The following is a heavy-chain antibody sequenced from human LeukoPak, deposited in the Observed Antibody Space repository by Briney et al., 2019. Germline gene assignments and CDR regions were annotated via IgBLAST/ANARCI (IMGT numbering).Heavy chain of an antibody. Sequence: SETLSLTCTVSGGSISSGGYYWSWIRQHPGKGLEWIGYIYYSGSTYYNPSLKSRVTISVDTSKNQLSLKLSSVTAADTAVYYCASSLLDLNGYSYGYRDYWGQGTLVTVSS. CDR3: ASSLLDLNGYSYGYRDY. CDR1: GGSISSGGYY. V-gene: IGHV4-31*03. J-gene: IGHJ4*02. D-gene: IGHD5-18*01. CDR2: IYYSGST.